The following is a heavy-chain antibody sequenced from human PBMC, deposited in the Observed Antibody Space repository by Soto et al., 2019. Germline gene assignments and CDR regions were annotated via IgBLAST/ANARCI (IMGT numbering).Heavy chain of an antibody. CDR1: AYCFTGYY. J-gene: IGHJ1*01. CDR2: INPNSGGT. D-gene: IGHD2-2*01. Sequence: XSVKGSCKTSAYCFTGYYMHWVRQAPGQGLEWMGWINPNSGGTNYAQKFQGRVTMTRDMSISTAYMELSRLRSDDTAVYYCARNLVDHPPQHWGQGTLVTGTS. CDR3: ARNLVDHPPQH. V-gene: IGHV1-2*02.